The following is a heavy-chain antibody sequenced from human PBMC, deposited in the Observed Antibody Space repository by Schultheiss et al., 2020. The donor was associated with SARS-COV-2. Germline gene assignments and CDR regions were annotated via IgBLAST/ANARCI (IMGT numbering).Heavy chain of an antibody. CDR2: INHSGST. CDR1: GGSISSGGYY. CDR3: ARGPAPYSDFWTDSYTGWFDP. D-gene: IGHD3-3*01. V-gene: IGHV4-31*03. Sequence: SQTLSLTCTVSGGSISSGGYYWSWIRQHPGKGLEWIGEINHSGSTNYDPSLKSRLTISLDTSKNQFSLKLTSVTAADTAVYYCARGPAPYSDFWTDSYTGWFDPWGQGTLVTVSS. J-gene: IGHJ5*02.